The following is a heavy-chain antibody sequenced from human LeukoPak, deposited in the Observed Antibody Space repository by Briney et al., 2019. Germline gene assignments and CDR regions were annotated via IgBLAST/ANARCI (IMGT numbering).Heavy chain of an antibody. CDR1: GYTFTGYY. J-gene: IGHJ4*02. CDR2: INPNSGGT. D-gene: IGHD2-15*01. V-gene: IGHV1-2*02. CDR3: ARAPRYCSGGSCYHFDY. Sequence: ASVTVSCKASGYTFTGYYMHWVRQAPGQGLEWMGWINPNSGGTNYAQKFQGRVTMTRDASISTAYMELSRLRSDDTAVYYCARAPRYCSGGSCYHFDYWGQGTLVTVSS.